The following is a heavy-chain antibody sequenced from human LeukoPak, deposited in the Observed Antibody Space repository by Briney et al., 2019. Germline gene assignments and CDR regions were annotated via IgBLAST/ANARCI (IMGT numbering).Heavy chain of an antibody. Sequence: GGSLRLSCAASGFTFSDYYMGWIRQAPGKGLEWVAFIRYDGSNKYYADSVKGRFTISRDNSKNTLYLQMNSLRAEDTAVYYCAKDFGRAVYYMDAWGKGTTVTISS. V-gene: IGHV3-30*02. CDR3: AKDFGRAVYYMDA. CDR2: IRYDGSNK. CDR1: GFTFSDYY. D-gene: IGHD3/OR15-3a*01. J-gene: IGHJ6*03.